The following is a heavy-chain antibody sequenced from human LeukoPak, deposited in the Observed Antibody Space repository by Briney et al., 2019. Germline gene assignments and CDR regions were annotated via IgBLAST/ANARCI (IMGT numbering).Heavy chain of an antibody. D-gene: IGHD3-22*01. J-gene: IGHJ3*02. V-gene: IGHV3-30*18. Sequence: PGRSLRLSCAASGFTFSSYGMHWVRQAPGKGLEWVAVISYDGSNKYYADSVKGRFTISRDNSKNTLYLQMNSLRAEDTAVYYCAKPRIIMIGDAFDIWGQGTMVTVSS. CDR1: GFTFSSYG. CDR2: ISYDGSNK. CDR3: AKPRIIMIGDAFDI.